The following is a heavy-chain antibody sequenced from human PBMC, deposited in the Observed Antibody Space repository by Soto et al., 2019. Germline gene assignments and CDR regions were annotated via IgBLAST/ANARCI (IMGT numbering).Heavy chain of an antibody. CDR1: GGSISSYY. Sequence: PSETLSLTCTVSGGSISSYYWSWIRQPPGKGLEWIGDINYSGSTNYNPSLKSRVTISVDTSKNQFSLKLSSVTAADTAVYYCARFASNEVVPAAMGFDYWGQGTLVTVSS. V-gene: IGHV4-59*12. J-gene: IGHJ4*02. CDR3: ARFASNEVVPAAMGFDY. CDR2: INYSGST. D-gene: IGHD2-2*01.